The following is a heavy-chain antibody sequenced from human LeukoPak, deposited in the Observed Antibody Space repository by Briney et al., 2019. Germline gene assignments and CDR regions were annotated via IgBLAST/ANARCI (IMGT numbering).Heavy chain of an antibody. CDR1: GFTFSSYT. V-gene: IGHV3-21*01. CDR2: ISSSSSYI. Sequence: PGGSLRLSCAASGFTFSSYTLNWVRQAPGKGLEWVSSISSSSSYIYYADSVKGRFTISRDNAKNSLYLQMNSLRAEDTAVYYCAREGFYSSSNFDYWGQGTLVTVSS. J-gene: IGHJ4*02. CDR3: AREGFYSSSNFDY. D-gene: IGHD6-6*01.